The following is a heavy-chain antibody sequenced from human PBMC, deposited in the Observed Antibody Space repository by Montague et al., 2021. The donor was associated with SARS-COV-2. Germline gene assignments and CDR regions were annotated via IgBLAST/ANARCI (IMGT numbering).Heavy chain of an antibody. V-gene: IGHV4-59*08. D-gene: IGHD2-8*02. CDR1: GGSISPYY. CDR2: VHYTGGI. Sequence: SETLSLTCTVSGGSISPYYWSWIRQSPGKGLEWIGYVHYTGGIIYNPSLESRVIISVDRSKNQFSLRLKSMTATDTAVYYCARHESTGWAYYFDYWGQGTLVTVSS. CDR3: ARHESTGWAYYFDY. J-gene: IGHJ4*02.